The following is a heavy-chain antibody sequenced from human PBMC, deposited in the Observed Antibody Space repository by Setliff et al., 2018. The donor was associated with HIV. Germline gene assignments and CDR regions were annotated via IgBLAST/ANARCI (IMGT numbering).Heavy chain of an antibody. CDR1: GYSISSGHY. Sequence: SETLSLTCAVSGYSISSGHYWGWIRQPPGKGLEWIGSIYHSGTTNYNPSLKSRVTISVDTSKNQFSLNLNSVTAADTAVYYCARAISAAGIAPFDFWGQGTLVTVSS. CDR3: ARAISAAGIAPFDF. J-gene: IGHJ4*02. V-gene: IGHV4-38-2*01. D-gene: IGHD6-13*01. CDR2: IYHSGTT.